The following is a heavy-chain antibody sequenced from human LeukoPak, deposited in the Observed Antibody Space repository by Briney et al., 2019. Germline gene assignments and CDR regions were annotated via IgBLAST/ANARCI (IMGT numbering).Heavy chain of an antibody. D-gene: IGHD1-1*01. CDR2: ISGSVGST. CDR1: GFTFSSYA. Sequence: GGSLRLSCAASGFTFSSYAMSWVRQAPGKGLEWVSSISGSVGSTYYADSVKGRFTISRDNAKNSLYLQMNSLRAEDTALYYCAKDKNWYNWNDGTTFDYWGQGTLVTVSS. J-gene: IGHJ4*02. CDR3: AKDKNWYNWNDGTTFDY. V-gene: IGHV3-23*01.